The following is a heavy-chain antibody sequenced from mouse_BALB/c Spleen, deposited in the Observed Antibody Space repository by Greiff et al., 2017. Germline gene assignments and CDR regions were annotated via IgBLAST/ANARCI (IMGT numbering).Heavy chain of an antibody. Sequence: EVQVVESGGDLVKPGGSLKLSCAASGFTFSSYGMSWVRQTPDKRLEWVATISSGGSYTYYPDSVKGRFTISRDNAKNTLYLQMSSLKSEDTAMYYCARHEGDYDAMDYWGQGTSVTVSS. CDR3: ARHEGDYDAMDY. CDR1: GFTFSSYG. CDR2: ISSGGSYT. V-gene: IGHV5-6*01. J-gene: IGHJ4*01.